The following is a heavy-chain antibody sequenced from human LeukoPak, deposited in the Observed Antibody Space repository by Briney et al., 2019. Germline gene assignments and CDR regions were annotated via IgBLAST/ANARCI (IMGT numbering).Heavy chain of an antibody. V-gene: IGHV4-39*07. Sequence: SETLSLTRTVSGGSISTTTDYWGWIRQPPGKGLEWIGSIYYSGGTYYSPSLKSRVTISVDTSKNQFSLKLSSVTAADTAVYYCARESSGYSCDYWGQGTLVTVSS. CDR3: ARESSGYSCDY. CDR1: GGSISTTTDY. CDR2: IYYSGGT. J-gene: IGHJ4*02. D-gene: IGHD3-22*01.